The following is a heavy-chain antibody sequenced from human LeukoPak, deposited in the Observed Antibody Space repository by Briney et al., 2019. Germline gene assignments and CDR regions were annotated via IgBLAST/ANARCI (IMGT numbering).Heavy chain of an antibody. Sequence: ASVKASCKASGYILSSYNMHWVRQAPGQGLEWLGIINPSGGDTKYAQKFQGRVTLTRDKSTSTVYMELSSLTSGDTAVYYCARTYCAEDCSIRYFDYWGQGTLVTVSS. D-gene: IGHD2-21*02. CDR3: ARTYCAEDCSIRYFDY. V-gene: IGHV1-46*01. CDR1: GYILSSYN. J-gene: IGHJ4*02. CDR2: INPSGGDT.